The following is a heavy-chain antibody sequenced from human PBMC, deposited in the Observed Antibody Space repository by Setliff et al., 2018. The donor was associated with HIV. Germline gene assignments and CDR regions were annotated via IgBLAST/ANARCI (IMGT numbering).Heavy chain of an antibody. CDR1: GGSTDSGSYY. CDR3: ARDGGSSGWYFVLGYSDY. CDR2: MYYTGST. V-gene: IGHV4-39*02. D-gene: IGHD6-19*01. Sequence: SETLSLTCTVSGGSTDSGSYYWAWIRQPPGKGLEWIGSMYYTGSTYYNPSLKSRVTISIDTSKNHFSLKLNSVTAADTAMYYCARDGGSSGWYFVLGYSDYWGPGTLVTVS. J-gene: IGHJ4*02.